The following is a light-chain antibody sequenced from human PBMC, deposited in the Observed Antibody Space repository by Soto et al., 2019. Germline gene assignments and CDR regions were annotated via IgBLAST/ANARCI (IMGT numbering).Light chain of an antibody. CDR2: AAS. CDR3: QQSYSTLT. Sequence: DIQMTQSPSSLSASVGDRVTITCRTSQTISDYLNWYQHKPGKAPKLLISAASSLQSGVPSRFSGSGSGTDFTLTISSLQPEDFATYYCQQSYSTLTFGPGTKVYIK. J-gene: IGKJ3*01. CDR1: QTISDY. V-gene: IGKV1-39*01.